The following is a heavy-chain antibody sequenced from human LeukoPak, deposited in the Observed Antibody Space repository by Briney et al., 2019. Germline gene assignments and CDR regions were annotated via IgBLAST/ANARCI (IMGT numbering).Heavy chain of an antibody. J-gene: IGHJ4*02. CDR2: MNPNSGNT. CDR1: GYTFTSYD. D-gene: IGHD2-15*01. CDR3: ARGAPGSYCSGGSCPYFDY. V-gene: IGHV1-8*01. Sequence: ASVKVSCKASGYTFTSYDINWVRQATGQGLEWMGWMNPNSGNTGYAQKFQGRVTMTRNTSISTAYMELTILRSEDTAVYYCARGAPGSYCSGGSCPYFDYWGQGTLATVSS.